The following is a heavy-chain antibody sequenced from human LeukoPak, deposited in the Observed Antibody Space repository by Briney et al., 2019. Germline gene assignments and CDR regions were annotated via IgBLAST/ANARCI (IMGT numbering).Heavy chain of an antibody. V-gene: IGHV4-34*01. CDR1: GGSFSGYY. CDR2: INHSGST. D-gene: IGHD6-19*01. Sequence: RSSETLSLTCAVYGGSFSGYYWSWIRQPPGKGLEWIGEINHSGSTNYNPSLKSRVTISVDTSKNQFSLKLSSVTAADTAVHYCASRRGSSGWYYFDYWGQGTLVTVSS. J-gene: IGHJ4*02. CDR3: ASRRGSSGWYYFDY.